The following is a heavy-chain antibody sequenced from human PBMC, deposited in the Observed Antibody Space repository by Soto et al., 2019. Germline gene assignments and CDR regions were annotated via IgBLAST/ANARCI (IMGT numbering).Heavy chain of an antibody. D-gene: IGHD3-22*01. CDR3: ARDRRYYYDSSGYYSYGMDV. V-gene: IGHV4-59*01. CDR1: GGSISSYY. CDR2: IYYSGST. Sequence: SETLSLTCTVSGGSISSYYWSWIRQPPGKGLEWIGYIYYSGSTNYNPSLKSRVTISVDTSKNKFSLKLSSVTAADTAVYYCARDRRYYYDSSGYYSYGMDVWGQGTTVTVSS. J-gene: IGHJ6*02.